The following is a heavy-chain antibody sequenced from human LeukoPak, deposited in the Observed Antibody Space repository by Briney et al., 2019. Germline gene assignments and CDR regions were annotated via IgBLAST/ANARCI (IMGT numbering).Heavy chain of an antibody. CDR3: AKFAGYGSGSYPSQDYYYYGMDV. CDR2: IRYDGSNK. V-gene: IGHV3-30*02. D-gene: IGHD3-10*01. J-gene: IGHJ6*02. CDR1: GFTFSSYG. Sequence: PGGSLRLSCAASGFTFSSYGRHWVRQAPGKGLEWVAFIRYDGSNKYYADSVKGRFTISRNNSKNTLYLQMNSLRAEDTAVYYCAKFAGYGSGSYPSQDYYYYGMDVWGQGTTVTVSS.